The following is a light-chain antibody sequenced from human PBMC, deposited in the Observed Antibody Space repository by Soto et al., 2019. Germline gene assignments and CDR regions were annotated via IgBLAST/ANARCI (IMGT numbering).Light chain of an antibody. V-gene: IGKV1-13*02. CDR2: DAS. J-gene: IGKJ4*02. CDR1: QGISSA. Sequence: AIQLTQSPSSLSASVGDRVTITCRASQGISSALAWYQQKPGKAPKLLIYDASSLESGVPSRFSGSGSGTEFTLTISSLQPEDFATYYCQLFNSYPRLTFGGGTKVEIK. CDR3: QLFNSYPRLT.